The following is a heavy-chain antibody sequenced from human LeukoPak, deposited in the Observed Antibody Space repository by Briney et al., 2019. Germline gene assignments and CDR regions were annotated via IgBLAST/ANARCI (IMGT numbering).Heavy chain of an antibody. CDR1: GFTFSSYA. V-gene: IGHV3-15*01. CDR2: IKSKTDGATT. CDR3: STDLI. Sequence: GGSLRLSCAASGFTFSSYAMSWVRQAPGKGLEWVGRIKSKTDGATTDYAAPVKGRFTISRDDSKNTLYLQMNSLKTEDTAVYYCSTDLIWGQGTLVTVSS. D-gene: IGHD3-16*01. J-gene: IGHJ4*02.